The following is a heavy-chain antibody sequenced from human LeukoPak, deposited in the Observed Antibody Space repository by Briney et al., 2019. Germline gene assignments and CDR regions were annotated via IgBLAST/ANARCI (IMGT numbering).Heavy chain of an antibody. V-gene: IGHV4-61*02. CDR2: IYTSGST. CDR1: GGSISGGSYY. J-gene: IGHJ5*02. D-gene: IGHD1-7*01. Sequence: SETLSLTCAVSGGSISGGSYYWIWIRPPAGKGLEGIVRIYTSGSTNYHPSLKSRVTISVDTSKNQFSLKLSSVTAADTAVYYCARTFNWNYRWFDPWGQGTLVTVSS. CDR3: ARTFNWNYRWFDP.